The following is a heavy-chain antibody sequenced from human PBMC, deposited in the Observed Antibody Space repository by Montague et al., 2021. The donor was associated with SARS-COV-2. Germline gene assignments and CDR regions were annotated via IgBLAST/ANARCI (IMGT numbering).Heavy chain of an antibody. CDR1: GGSITDRTYY. V-gene: IGHV4-39*01. D-gene: IGHD6-13*01. J-gene: IGHJ4*02. CDR2: INYSGTT. CDR3: ARLWGIAAAGN. Sequence: SETLSLTCSVSGGSITDRTYYWSCIRQSPGKGLEWIGAINYSGTTYYNPSLKSRVTISLDTAKNQFSLKMTSVTAADTAVYYCARLWGIAAAGNWGQGTLVTVSS.